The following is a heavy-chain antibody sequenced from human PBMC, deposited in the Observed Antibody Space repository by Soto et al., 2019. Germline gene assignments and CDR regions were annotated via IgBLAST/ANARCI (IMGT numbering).Heavy chain of an antibody. V-gene: IGHV1-69*13. Sequence: SVKVSCKASGGTFSSYAISWVRQAPGQGLEWMGGIIPIFGTANYAQKFQGRVTITADESTSTAYMELSSLRSEDTAVYYCARGSSGWFYYYYYGMDVWGQGTKVTVSS. J-gene: IGHJ6*02. CDR2: IIPIFGTA. CDR3: ARGSSGWFYYYYYGMDV. D-gene: IGHD6-19*01. CDR1: GGTFSSYA.